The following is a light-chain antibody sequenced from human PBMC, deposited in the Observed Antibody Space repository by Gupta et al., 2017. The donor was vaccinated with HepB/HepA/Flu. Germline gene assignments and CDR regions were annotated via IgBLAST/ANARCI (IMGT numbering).Light chain of an antibody. CDR3: CSYAGSSTYV. V-gene: IGLV2-23*02. CDR1: SSDVGSYNL. CDR2: EVS. Sequence: QSALTQPASVSGSPGQSITISCTGTSSDVGSYNLVSWYQQHPGKAPKLMLYEVSKRPSGVSNRFSGSKSGNTASLTISGPQAEDEADYYCCSYAGSSTYVFGTGTKVTVL. J-gene: IGLJ1*01.